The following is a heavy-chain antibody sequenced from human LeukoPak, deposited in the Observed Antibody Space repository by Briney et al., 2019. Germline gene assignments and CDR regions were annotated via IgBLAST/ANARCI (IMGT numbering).Heavy chain of an antibody. D-gene: IGHD3-10*01. Sequence: ASVKVSCKASGYTFTSYGISWVRQAPGQGLEWMGWISAYNGITNYAQKLQGRVTMTTDTSTSTAYMELRSLRSDDTAVYYCARVDEYYYGSGSAFDYWGQGTLVTVSS. CDR1: GYTFTSYG. J-gene: IGHJ4*02. CDR2: ISAYNGIT. CDR3: ARVDEYYYGSGSAFDY. V-gene: IGHV1-18*01.